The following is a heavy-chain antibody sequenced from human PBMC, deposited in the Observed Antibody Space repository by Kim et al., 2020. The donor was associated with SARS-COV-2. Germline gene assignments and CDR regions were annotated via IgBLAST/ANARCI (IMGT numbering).Heavy chain of an antibody. CDR1: GGSFSGYY. V-gene: IGHV4-34*01. CDR3: ARSGILGDIVVVVAASGWFDP. D-gene: IGHD2-15*01. CDR2: INHSGST. J-gene: IGHJ5*02. Sequence: SETLSLTCAVYGGSFSGYYWSWIRQPPGKGLEWIGEINHSGSTNYNPSLKSRVTISVDTSKNQFSLKLSSVTAADTAVYYCARSGILGDIVVVVAASGWFDPWGQGTLVTVSS.